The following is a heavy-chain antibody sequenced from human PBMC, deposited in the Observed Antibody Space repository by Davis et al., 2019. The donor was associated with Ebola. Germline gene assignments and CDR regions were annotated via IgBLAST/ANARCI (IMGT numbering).Heavy chain of an antibody. D-gene: IGHD2/OR15-2a*01. J-gene: IGHJ5*02. CDR1: GFTFRSYD. Sequence: GGSLRLSCAASGFTFRSYDMNWVRQGTGKGLEWVSATGTTGDTYYLGSVKGRFIVSRDDSKNSFYLHMDSLRSEDTAVYFCARYGCSTINCNHHNWFDPWGQGTLVTVSS. CDR3: ARYGCSTINCNHHNWFDP. V-gene: IGHV3-13*01. CDR2: TGTTGDT.